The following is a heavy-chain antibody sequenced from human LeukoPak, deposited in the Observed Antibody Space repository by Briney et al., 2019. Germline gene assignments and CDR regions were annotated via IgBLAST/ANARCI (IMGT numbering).Heavy chain of an antibody. CDR3: ASRVYGSGSYYKEEFDY. V-gene: IGHV4-34*01. CDR1: GGSFSGYY. Sequence: PSETLSLTCAVYGGSFSGYYWSWIRQPPGKGLEWIGEINHSGSTNYNPSLKSRVTISVDTSKNQFSLKLSSVTAADTAVYYCASRVYGSGSYYKEEFDYWGQGTLVTVSS. J-gene: IGHJ4*02. CDR2: INHSGST. D-gene: IGHD3-10*01.